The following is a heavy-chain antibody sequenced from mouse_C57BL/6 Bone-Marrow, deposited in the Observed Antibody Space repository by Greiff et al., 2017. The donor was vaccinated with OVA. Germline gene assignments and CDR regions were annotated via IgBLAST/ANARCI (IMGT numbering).Heavy chain of an antibody. CDR1: GFTFSDYG. J-gene: IGHJ4*01. V-gene: IGHV5-15*01. CDR3: ARRNHYYAMDY. CDR2: ISNLAYSI. Sequence: EVMLVESGGGLVQPGGSLKLSCAASGFTFSDYGMAWVRQAPRKGPEWVAFISNLAYSIYYADTVTGRFTFSRENAKNTLYLEMSSLRSEDTAMYYCARRNHYYAMDYWGQGTSVTVSS.